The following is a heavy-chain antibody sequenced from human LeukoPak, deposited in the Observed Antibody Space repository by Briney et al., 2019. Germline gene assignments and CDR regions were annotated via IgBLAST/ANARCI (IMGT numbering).Heavy chain of an antibody. D-gene: IGHD2-2*01. CDR1: GYTFTGYY. J-gene: IGHJ6*03. CDR3: ASGGSSTSWEDYYYYIDV. CDR2: INPNSGGT. Sequence: ASVKVSCKASGYTFTGYYMHWVRQAPGQGLEWMGWINPNSGGTNYAQKFQGRVTMTRDTSISTAYMELSRLRSDDTAVYHCASGGSSTSWEDYYYYIDVWGKGTTVTVSS. V-gene: IGHV1-2*02.